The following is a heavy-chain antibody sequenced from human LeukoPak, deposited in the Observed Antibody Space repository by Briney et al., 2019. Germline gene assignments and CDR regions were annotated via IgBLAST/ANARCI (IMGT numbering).Heavy chain of an antibody. D-gene: IGHD5-24*01. CDR1: GFAFNSYG. CDR3: ARELYTRDGYNSYMDV. CDR2: ISHDGSNT. J-gene: IGHJ6*03. Sequence: GGSLRLSCAASGFAFNSYGMHWVRQAPGKGLEWLAIISHDGSNTYYADSVKGRITISRDNSKNTLYLQMNSLRAEDTAVYYCARELYTRDGYNSYMDVWGRGTTVTVSS. V-gene: IGHV3-30*03.